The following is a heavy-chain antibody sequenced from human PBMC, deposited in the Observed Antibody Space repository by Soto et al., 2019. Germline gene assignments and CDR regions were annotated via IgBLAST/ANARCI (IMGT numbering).Heavy chain of an antibody. CDR2: ISAYNGNT. D-gene: IGHD3-3*01. J-gene: IGHJ6*03. V-gene: IGHV1-18*01. CDR3: ARDGGYDFWSGYYTRYYYYYMDV. CDR1: GYTFTSYG. Sequence: ASVKVSCKASGYTFTSYGISWVRQAPGQGLERMGWISAYNGNTNYAQKLQGRVTMTTDTSTSTAYMELRSLRSDDTAVYYCARDGGYDFWSGYYTRYYYYYMDVWGKGTTVTVSS.